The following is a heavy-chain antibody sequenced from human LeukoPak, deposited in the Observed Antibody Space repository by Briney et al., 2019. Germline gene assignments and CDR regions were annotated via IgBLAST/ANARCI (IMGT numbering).Heavy chain of an antibody. J-gene: IGHJ4*02. CDR3: ARSISKRDFDY. CDR1: GFSFGDHY. V-gene: IGHV3-72*01. CDR2: IRNKVNSYTT. Sequence: PGRSLRLSCAASGFSFGDHYMDWVRQAPGKGLEWVGRIRNKVNSYTTEYAAAVKGRFIISTDDSKNSLYLQMNGLKTEDTAVYFCARSISKRDFDYWGQGTLVTVSS. D-gene: IGHD2-21*01.